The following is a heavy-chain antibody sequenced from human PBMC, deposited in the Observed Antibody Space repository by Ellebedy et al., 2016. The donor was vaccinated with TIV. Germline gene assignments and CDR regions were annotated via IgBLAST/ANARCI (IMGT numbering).Heavy chain of an antibody. D-gene: IGHD1-26*01. Sequence: GGSLRLSXAASGFTFSSYAMSWVRQAPGKGLEWVSAISDSGGSTYYADSVKGRFTISRDNSKNTLYLQMNSLRAEDTAVYYCAKGSRLIVGATRAFDIWGQGTMVTVSS. CDR3: AKGSRLIVGATRAFDI. CDR2: ISDSGGST. CDR1: GFTFSSYA. V-gene: IGHV3-23*01. J-gene: IGHJ3*02.